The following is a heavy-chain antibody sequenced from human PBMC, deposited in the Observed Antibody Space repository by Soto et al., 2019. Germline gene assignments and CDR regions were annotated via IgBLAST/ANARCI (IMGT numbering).Heavy chain of an antibody. CDR3: ARGYSSGWLNWFDP. J-gene: IGHJ5*02. CDR2: MNPNSGNT. V-gene: IGHV1-8*01. Sequence: QVQLVQSGAEVKKPGASVKVSCKASGYTFTSYDINWVRQATGQGLEWMGWMNPNSGNTGYAQKFQGRGNMTRNTSISTAYMELSSLRSEDTAVYYCARGYSSGWLNWFDPWGQGTLVTVSS. CDR1: GYTFTSYD. D-gene: IGHD6-19*01.